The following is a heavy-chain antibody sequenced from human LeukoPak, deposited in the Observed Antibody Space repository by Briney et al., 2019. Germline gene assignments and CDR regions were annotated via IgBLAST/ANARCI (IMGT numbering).Heavy chain of an antibody. J-gene: IGHJ4*02. CDR2: IDQEGGEQ. CDR3: VRSKAGGY. D-gene: IGHD3-10*01. V-gene: IGHV3-7*01. Sequence: PGGSLRLSCVVSGFNFSNYWMSWVRQAPGKGLEWVANIDQEGGEQNYVDSVKGRFSISRDNAKTSVYLQMNSLKVEDTAFYYCVRSKAGGYWGQGTLVTVSS. CDR1: GFNFSNYW.